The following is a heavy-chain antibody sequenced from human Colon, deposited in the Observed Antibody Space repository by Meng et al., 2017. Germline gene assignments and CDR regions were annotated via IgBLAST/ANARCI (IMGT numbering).Heavy chain of an antibody. CDR1: GYTFDSSG. Sequence: ASVKVSCKASGYTFDSSGLRWVRQAPGQGLEWMGWVSGYNGVTNYAQKFQGRVTMTADTAKSTAYMELMKLRSDDKAVYYCARTPFGGAAGTIGDWFAPWGQGNLVNVSS. J-gene: IGHJ5*01. CDR3: ARTPFGGAAGTIGDWFAP. V-gene: IGHV1-18*01. D-gene: IGHD6-13*01. CDR2: VSGYNGVT.